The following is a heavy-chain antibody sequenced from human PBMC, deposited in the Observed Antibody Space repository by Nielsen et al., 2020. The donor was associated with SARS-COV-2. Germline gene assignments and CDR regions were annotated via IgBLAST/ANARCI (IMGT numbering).Heavy chain of an antibody. CDR1: GGSISSSTYY. J-gene: IGHJ4*02. V-gene: IGHV4-39*07. CDR3: ARDPTGTAYFDY. D-gene: IGHD1-1*01. Sequence: SETLSLTCTVSGGSISSSTYYWGWIRQPPGKGLEWIGNVYYSGSTYYNPSLKSRVTISVDTSKNQFSLKLSSVTAADTAVYYCARDPTGTAYFDYWGQGTLVTVSS. CDR2: VYYSGST.